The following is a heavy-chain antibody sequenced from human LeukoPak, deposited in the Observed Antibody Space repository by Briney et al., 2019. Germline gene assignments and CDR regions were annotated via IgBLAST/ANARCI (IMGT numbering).Heavy chain of an antibody. CDR2: ISSSGST. V-gene: IGHV4-61*02. D-gene: IGHD6-13*01. Sequence: PSQTLSLTCTVSGDSISSGDYYWSWIRQPAGKGLEWIGRISSSGSTNYNPSLKSRVTISVDTSKNQFSLKLSSVTAADTAVYYCATSRGAAKFDPCGQGTLVTVSS. CDR1: GDSISSGDYY. J-gene: IGHJ5*02. CDR3: ATSRGAAKFDP.